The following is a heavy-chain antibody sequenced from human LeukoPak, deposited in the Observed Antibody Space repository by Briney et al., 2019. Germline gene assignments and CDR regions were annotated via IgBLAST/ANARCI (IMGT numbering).Heavy chain of an antibody. CDR3: AREFTFSFDSSGYALGLDH. Sequence: ASVKVSCKASGYTFISNYIHWVRQAPGQGLEWMGIINPAGGSTSYAQKFQGRLTMTRDTSARTVFMELGSLTSDDTAVYYCAREFTFSFDSSGYALGLDHWGQGTLVTVSS. CDR1: GYTFISNY. V-gene: IGHV1-46*01. D-gene: IGHD3-22*01. J-gene: IGHJ5*02. CDR2: INPAGGST.